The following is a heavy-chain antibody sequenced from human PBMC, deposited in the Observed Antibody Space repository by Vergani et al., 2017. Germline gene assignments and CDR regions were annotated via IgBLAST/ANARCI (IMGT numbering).Heavy chain of an antibody. Sequence: EVQLLESGGGLVQPGGSLRLSCAASGFTFSIYAMSWVRQAPGKGLEWVSAISGSGGSTYYADSVKGRFTISRDNSKNTLYLQMNSLRAEDTAVYYCAPSPDIVVVPAAIGWGQGTLVTVSS. D-gene: IGHD2-2*02. V-gene: IGHV3-23*01. J-gene: IGHJ4*02. CDR3: APSPDIVVVPAAIG. CDR1: GFTFSIYA. CDR2: ISGSGGST.